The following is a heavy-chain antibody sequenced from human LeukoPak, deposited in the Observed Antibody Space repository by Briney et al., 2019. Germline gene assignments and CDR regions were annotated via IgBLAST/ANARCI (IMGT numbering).Heavy chain of an antibody. D-gene: IGHD3-10*01. CDR2: IYYSGST. J-gene: IGHJ6*03. CDR1: GGSISSSSYY. V-gene: IGHV4-39*07. Sequence: SETLSLTCTVSGGSISSSSYYWGWIRQPPGKGLEWIGSIYYSGSTYYNPSLKSRVTISVDTSKNQFSLKLSSVTAADTAVYYCAGSNYYGSGSYSYYYYMDVWGKGTTVTVSS. CDR3: AGSNYYGSGSYSYYYYMDV.